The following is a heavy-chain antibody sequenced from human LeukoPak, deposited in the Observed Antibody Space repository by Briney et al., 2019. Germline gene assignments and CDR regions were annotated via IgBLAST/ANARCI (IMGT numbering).Heavy chain of an antibody. J-gene: IGHJ4*02. CDR1: GFTFSNAW. CDR2: IKSKTDGGTT. Sequence: GGSLRLSCAASGFTFSNAWMSWVRQAPGKGLEWVGRIKSKTDGGTTDYAAPVKGRFTISRDDSKNTLYLQMNSLKTEDIAVYYCTTENLIAAGYYFDYWGQGTLVTVSS. CDR3: TTENLIAAGYYFDY. V-gene: IGHV3-15*01. D-gene: IGHD6-13*01.